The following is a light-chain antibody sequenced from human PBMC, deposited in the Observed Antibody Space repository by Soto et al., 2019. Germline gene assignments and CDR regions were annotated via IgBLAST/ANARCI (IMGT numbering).Light chain of an antibody. Sequence: EIGLTQSPGILSLSAGERASLSCRASQKISSTVLAWYQQKHGQAPRLLIYDAYNRATGIPPRFSGSGYGTDFNLTISSLETEDSAVYYCQQRHMWPITFGQGTRLEIK. CDR1: QKISSTV. CDR2: DAY. CDR3: QQRHMWPIT. J-gene: IGKJ5*01. V-gene: IGKV3-11*01.